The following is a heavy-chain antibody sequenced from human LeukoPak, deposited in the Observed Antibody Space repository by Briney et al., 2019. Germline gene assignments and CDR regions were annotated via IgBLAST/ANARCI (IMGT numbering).Heavy chain of an antibody. CDR2: IYDSGST. D-gene: IGHD6-13*01. CDR1: GGSIRSSYYY. V-gene: IGHV4-39*01. J-gene: IGHJ5*02. CDR3: ARGFPGTLHTRYLPTPVDP. Sequence: PSETLSLTCTVSGGSIRSSYYYWGWIRQPPGKGLEWIGSIYDSGSTYYNPSLKSRVTISVDTSKNQFSLKLSSVTAADTAVYYCARGFPGTLHTRYLPTPVDPWGQGTLVTVSS.